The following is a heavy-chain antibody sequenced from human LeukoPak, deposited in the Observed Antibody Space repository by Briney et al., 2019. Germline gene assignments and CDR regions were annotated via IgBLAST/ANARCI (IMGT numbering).Heavy chain of an antibody. D-gene: IGHD6-19*01. CDR3: ARTIAVAGALDY. CDR2: IIPIFGTA. V-gene: IGHV1-69*13. CDR1: GGTFSSYA. J-gene: IGHJ4*02. Sequence: LWASVKVSCKASGGTFSSYAISWVRQAPGQGVEWMGGIIPIFGTANYAQKFQGRVTITADESTSTAYMELSSLRSEDTAVYYCARTIAVAGALDYWGQGTLVTVSS.